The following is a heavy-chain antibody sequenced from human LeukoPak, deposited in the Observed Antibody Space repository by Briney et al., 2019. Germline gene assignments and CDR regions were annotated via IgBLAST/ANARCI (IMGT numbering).Heavy chain of an antibody. V-gene: IGHV4-39*07. Sequence: PSETLSLTCTVSGDSFTSVTDYWAWIRQPPGKGLEWIASGDYSGGTYYNPSLESRVAISADMSKNQISLKLTSVTGADTAVYYCARDPIAAAGSYFDYWGQGTLVTVSS. J-gene: IGHJ4*02. CDR2: GDYSGGT. CDR3: ARDPIAAAGSYFDY. CDR1: GDSFTSVTDY. D-gene: IGHD6-13*01.